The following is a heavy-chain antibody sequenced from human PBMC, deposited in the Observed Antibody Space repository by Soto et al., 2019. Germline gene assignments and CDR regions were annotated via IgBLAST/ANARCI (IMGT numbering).Heavy chain of an antibody. Sequence: QVQLVESGGGVVQPGTSLRVSCVGSGFTFRSYVIHWVRQAPGKGLEWVALTSYDGSDKYYDDSVRGRFTISRDNSRNTVDLQMDSLRLDDTALYYCARWGTTGGLDVWGQGTLVSVS. CDR1: GFTFRSYV. CDR3: ARWGTTGGLDV. J-gene: IGHJ1*01. D-gene: IGHD3-16*01. V-gene: IGHV3-30*19. CDR2: TSYDGSDK.